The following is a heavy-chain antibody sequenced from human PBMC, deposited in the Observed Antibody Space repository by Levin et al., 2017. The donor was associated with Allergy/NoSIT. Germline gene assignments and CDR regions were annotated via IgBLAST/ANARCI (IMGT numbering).Heavy chain of an antibody. Sequence: SCAASGFTFKNFWMSWVRQAPGKGLEWVANIKEDGSETYYAGSVGGRFTVSRDDAENSVYLQINTLRAEDTAVYYCARTDIEVIAFDSWGQGALVTVSS. D-gene: IGHD5-12*01. CDR3: ARTDIEVIAFDS. J-gene: IGHJ4*02. CDR2: IKEDGSET. CDR1: GFTFKNFW. V-gene: IGHV3-7*01.